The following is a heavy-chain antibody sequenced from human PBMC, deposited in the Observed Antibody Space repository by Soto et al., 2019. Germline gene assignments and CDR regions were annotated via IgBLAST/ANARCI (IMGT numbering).Heavy chain of an antibody. D-gene: IGHD6-6*01. Sequence: SVGSLRLSCAASGFTFSSYDMHWVRQATGKGLEWVSAIGTAGDTYYPGSVKGRFTISRENAKNSLYLQMNSLRAGDTAVYYCARAVWGGSSVAARPAYYYYYGMDVWGQGTTVTVSS. CDR3: ARAVWGGSSVAARPAYYYYYGMDV. CDR2: IGTAGDT. V-gene: IGHV3-13*01. CDR1: GFTFSSYD. J-gene: IGHJ6*02.